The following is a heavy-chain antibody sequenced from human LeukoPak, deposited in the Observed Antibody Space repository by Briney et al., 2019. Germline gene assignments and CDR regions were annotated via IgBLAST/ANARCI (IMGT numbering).Heavy chain of an antibody. V-gene: IGHV3-30-3*01. D-gene: IGHD3-9*01. J-gene: IGHJ6*02. CDR3: ARDGNYDILTGHYYYYGMDV. CDR2: ISYDGSNK. Sequence: GGSLRLSCAASGFTFSSYAMHWVRQAPGKGLEWEAVISYDGSNKYYADSVKGRFTISRDNSKNTLYLQMNSLRAEDTAVYYCARDGNYDILTGHYYYYGMDVWGQGTTVTVSS. CDR1: GFTFSSYA.